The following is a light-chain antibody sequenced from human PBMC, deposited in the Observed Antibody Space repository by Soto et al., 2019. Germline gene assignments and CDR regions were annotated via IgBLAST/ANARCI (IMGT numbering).Light chain of an antibody. J-gene: IGKJ5*01. Sequence: DIQMTQSPSSVSASLGDRVTITCRASQHISTWLVWYQQKPGKAPQLLIYAASNLETGVPSRFSGSGSGTDFTFTISSLQPEDIATYYCQQYDNLPITFGQGTRLEIK. V-gene: IGKV1-33*01. CDR2: AAS. CDR3: QQYDNLPIT. CDR1: QHISTW.